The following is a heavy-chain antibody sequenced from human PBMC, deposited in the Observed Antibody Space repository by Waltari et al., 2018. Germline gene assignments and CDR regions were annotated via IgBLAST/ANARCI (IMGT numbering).Heavy chain of an antibody. D-gene: IGHD6-13*01. CDR1: GGSISSSSYY. Sequence: QLQLQESGPGLVKPSETLSLTCTVSGGSISSSSYYWGWIRQPPGKGLEWIGSIYYSGSHYYNPSRKSRVTISVDTSKNQFSLKLSSVTAADTAVYYCAREQQLVPGWFDPWGQGTLVTVSS. CDR3: AREQQLVPGWFDP. CDR2: IYYSGSH. J-gene: IGHJ5*02. V-gene: IGHV4-39*07.